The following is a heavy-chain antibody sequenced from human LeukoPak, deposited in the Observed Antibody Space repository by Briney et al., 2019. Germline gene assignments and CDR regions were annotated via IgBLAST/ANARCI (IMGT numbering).Heavy chain of an antibody. Sequence: GGSLRISCQGSGYSFTSYWISWVRQLPGKGLEWMGRIDPSDSYTNYSPSFQGHVTISADKSISTAYLQWSSLKASDTAMYYCARYTTGDFDYWGQGTLVTVSS. CDR3: ARYTTGDFDY. V-gene: IGHV5-10-1*01. CDR1: GYSFTSYW. J-gene: IGHJ4*02. D-gene: IGHD1-1*01. CDR2: IDPSDSYT.